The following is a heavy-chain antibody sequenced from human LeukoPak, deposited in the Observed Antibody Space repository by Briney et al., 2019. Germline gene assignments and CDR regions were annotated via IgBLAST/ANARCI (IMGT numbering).Heavy chain of an antibody. CDR1: GGTISSYY. CDR3: ARHMSGRGYFDY. CDR2: IYYTGST. D-gene: IGHD3-10*02. J-gene: IGHJ4*02. Sequence: SETLSLTCTVSGGTISSYYWSWIRQTPGKGLEWIGYIYYTGSTNYNPSLKSRVTISTDTAKNQFSLNLNYVTAADTAVYYCARHMSGRGYFDYWGQGTLVTVST. V-gene: IGHV4-59*01.